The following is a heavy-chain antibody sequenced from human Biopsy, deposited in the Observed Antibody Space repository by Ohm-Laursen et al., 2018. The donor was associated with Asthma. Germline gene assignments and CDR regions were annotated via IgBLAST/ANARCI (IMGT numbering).Heavy chain of an antibody. CDR3: ARTYYDFLTGQVNDAFAL. CDR1: GGTFSRYA. V-gene: IGHV1-69*13. Sequence: GASVKVSCKASGGTFSRYAISWVRQAPGQGLEWMGGIIPIFGTSNYAQKFQGRVTFTADESTSSAYMELSSLRSEDSAVYYCARTYYDFLTGQVNDAFALWGQGTMVTVSS. D-gene: IGHD3-9*01. J-gene: IGHJ3*01. CDR2: IIPIFGTS.